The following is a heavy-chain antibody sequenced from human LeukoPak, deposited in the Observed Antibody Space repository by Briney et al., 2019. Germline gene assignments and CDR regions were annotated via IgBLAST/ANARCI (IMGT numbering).Heavy chain of an antibody. Sequence: GGSLRLSCAASGFTFSSYSMNWVRQAPGKGLEWVSSISSSSSYIYYADSVKGRFTISRDNSKNTLYLQMNSLRAEDTAVYYCAKGTGYCDSSGYDPFDIWGQGTMVTVSS. CDR2: ISSSSSYI. D-gene: IGHD3-22*01. J-gene: IGHJ3*02. CDR1: GFTFSSYS. CDR3: AKGTGYCDSSGYDPFDI. V-gene: IGHV3-21*04.